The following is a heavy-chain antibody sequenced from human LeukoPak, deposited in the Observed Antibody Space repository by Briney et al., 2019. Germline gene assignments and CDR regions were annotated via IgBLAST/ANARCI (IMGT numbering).Heavy chain of an antibody. J-gene: IGHJ4*02. Sequence: QTGGSLRLSCAASGFTFSSYWMTWVRQAPGKGLEWVANIKQDGSEKNYVGFVKGRFTISRDNAKNSLYLEMNSLRAEDTAVYYCARDQLRVYGNPDYWGQGTLVTVSS. V-gene: IGHV3-7*01. CDR1: GFTFSSYW. D-gene: IGHD5/OR15-5a*01. CDR3: ARDQLRVYGNPDY. CDR2: IKQDGSEK.